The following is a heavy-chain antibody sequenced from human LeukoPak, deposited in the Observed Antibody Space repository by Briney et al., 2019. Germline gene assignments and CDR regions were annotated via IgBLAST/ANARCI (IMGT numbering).Heavy chain of an antibody. D-gene: IGHD6-13*01. Sequence: SETLSLTCTVSGGSISSYYWSWIRQPAGKGLEWIGRIYTSGSTNYNPSLKSRVTMSVDTSKNQSSLKLSSVTAADTAVYYCARMKVDVAAAGSYWYFDLWGRGTLVTVSS. CDR3: ARMKVDVAAAGSYWYFDL. J-gene: IGHJ2*01. CDR1: GGSISSYY. V-gene: IGHV4-4*07. CDR2: IYTSGST.